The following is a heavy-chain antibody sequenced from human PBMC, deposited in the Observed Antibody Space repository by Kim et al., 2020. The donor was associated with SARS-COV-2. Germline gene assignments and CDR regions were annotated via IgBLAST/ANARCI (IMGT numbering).Heavy chain of an antibody. D-gene: IGHD4-17*01. Sequence: SVKVSCKASGGTFSSSAVSWVRQAPGQGLEWMGGIMPILIRANYAQKFQGRVTITADESTSTAYLDLSSLRYDDTAVYYCATDRGGAVDYGGPFDSWGQGTLVTASS. CDR1: GGTFSSSA. CDR2: IMPILIRA. J-gene: IGHJ4*02. CDR3: ATDRGGAVDYGGPFDS. V-gene: IGHV1-69*13.